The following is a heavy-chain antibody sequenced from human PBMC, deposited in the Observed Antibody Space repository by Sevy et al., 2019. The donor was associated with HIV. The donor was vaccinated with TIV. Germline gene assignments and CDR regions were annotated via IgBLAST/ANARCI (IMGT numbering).Heavy chain of an antibody. CDR2: MNPNSGNT. CDR3: ARGSRYYYDSSGYVYNWFDP. CDR1: GYTFTSYD. J-gene: IGHJ5*02. V-gene: IGHV1-8*01. Sequence: ALVKVSCKASGYTFTSYDINWVRQATGHGLEWMGWMNPNSGNTGYAQKFQGRVTMTRNTSISTAYMELSSLRSEDTAVYYCARGSRYYYDSSGYVYNWFDPWGQGTLVTVSS. D-gene: IGHD3-22*01.